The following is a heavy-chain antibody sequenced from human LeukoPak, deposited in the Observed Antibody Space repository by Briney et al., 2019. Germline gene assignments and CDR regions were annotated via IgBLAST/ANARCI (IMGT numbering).Heavy chain of an antibody. CDR3: AKGKDYSNYVAAFDY. CDR2: VGGSGGSK. D-gene: IGHD4-11*01. V-gene: IGHV3-23*01. CDR1: GFPFSIYA. Sequence: GGSLRLSCGASGFPFSIYAMNCVRESPGKGLEWVSGVGGSGGSKYYEDSVKGRFTITRDNSKNTLYLKMNSLRAEDTAVYYCAKGKDYSNYVAAFDYWGQGTLVTISS. J-gene: IGHJ4*02.